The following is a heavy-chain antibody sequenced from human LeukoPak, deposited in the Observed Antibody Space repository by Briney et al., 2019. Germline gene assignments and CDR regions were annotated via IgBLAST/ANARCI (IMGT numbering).Heavy chain of an antibody. V-gene: IGHV3-23*01. CDR1: GFRFNLYA. Sequence: GGSLRLSCTAAGFRFNLYAMTWVRQAPGRGLEWVSTIDDPSTKYHADSVKGRFTISRDDSKSTLFLQMNSLRVDDTALYFCAKDAISGNSRYDFFDVLGQGTMVIVSS. CDR3: AKDAISGNSRYDFFDV. D-gene: IGHD3-9*01. J-gene: IGHJ3*01. CDR2: IDDPSTK.